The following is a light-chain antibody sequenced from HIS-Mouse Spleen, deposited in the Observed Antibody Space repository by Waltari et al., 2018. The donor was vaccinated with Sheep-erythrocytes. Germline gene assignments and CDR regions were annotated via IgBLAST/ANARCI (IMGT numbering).Light chain of an antibody. J-gene: IGKJ4*01. Sequence: DIQITQSPSCLSASVGDRVTITCRASQSIISYLHWYQQKPGKAPKLLIYAASSLQSRVPSRFSGSGSGTDFTLTISSLQPEDFATYYCQQSYSTPPLTFGGGTKVEIK. CDR2: AAS. CDR3: QQSYSTPPLT. V-gene: IGKV1-39*01. CDR1: QSIISY.